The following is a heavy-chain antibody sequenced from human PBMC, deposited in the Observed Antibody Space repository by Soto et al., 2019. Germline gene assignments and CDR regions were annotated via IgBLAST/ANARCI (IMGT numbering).Heavy chain of an antibody. CDR3: ARDHRGYYDSSGYPIDAFDI. J-gene: IGHJ3*02. CDR1: GGSISSGGHS. CDR2: IYHSGST. D-gene: IGHD3-22*01. V-gene: IGHV4-30-2*01. Sequence: SETLSLTCAVSGGSISSGGHSWSWIRQPPGKGLEWIGYIYHSGSTYYNPSLKRRVTISVDRSKNQFSLKLSSVTAADTAVYYCARDHRGYYDSSGYPIDAFDIWGQGTMVT.